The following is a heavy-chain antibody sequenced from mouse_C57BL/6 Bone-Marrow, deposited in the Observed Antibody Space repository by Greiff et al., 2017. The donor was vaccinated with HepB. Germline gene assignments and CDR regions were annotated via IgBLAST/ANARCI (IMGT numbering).Heavy chain of an antibody. Sequence: QVQLQQPGAELVMPGASVKLSCKASGYTFTSYWMHWVKQRPGQGLEWIGEIDPSDSYTNYNQKFKGKSTLPVDKSSSTAYMQLSSLTSEDSAVYYCARYYWYFDVWGTGTTVTVSS. J-gene: IGHJ1*03. V-gene: IGHV1-69*01. CDR2: IDPSDSYT. CDR1: GYTFTSYW. CDR3: ARYYWYFDV.